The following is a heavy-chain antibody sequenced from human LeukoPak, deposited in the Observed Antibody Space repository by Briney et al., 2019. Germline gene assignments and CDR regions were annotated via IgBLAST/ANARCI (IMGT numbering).Heavy chain of an antibody. Sequence: GASVKVSCTVSGYTLTELSMHWVRQAPGKGLEWMGGFDPEDGETIYAQKFQGRVTMTEDTSTDTAYMELSSLRSEDTAVYYCATGGGIRFLEWLLPFDYWGQGTLVTVSS. J-gene: IGHJ4*02. CDR3: ATGGGIRFLEWLLPFDY. D-gene: IGHD3-3*01. CDR1: GYTLTELS. V-gene: IGHV1-24*01. CDR2: FDPEDGET.